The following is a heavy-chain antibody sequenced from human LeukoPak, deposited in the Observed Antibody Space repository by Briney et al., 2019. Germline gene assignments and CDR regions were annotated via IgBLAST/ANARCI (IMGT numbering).Heavy chain of an antibody. Sequence: GGSLRLSCAASGFIFSSHGMHWVRQAPGKGLEWVAVISYDGGDKYYGDSVKGRFTISRDNSKNTLFLLMSSLRAEDTAVYYCADTFDYWGQGTLVTVSS. CDR1: GFIFSSHG. CDR2: ISYDGGDK. CDR3: ADTFDY. V-gene: IGHV3-30*03. J-gene: IGHJ4*02.